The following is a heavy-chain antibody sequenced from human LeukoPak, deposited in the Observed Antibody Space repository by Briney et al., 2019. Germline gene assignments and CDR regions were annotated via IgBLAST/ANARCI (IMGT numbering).Heavy chain of an antibody. CDR1: GGTFSSYA. Sequence: ASVKVSCKASGGTFSSYAISWVRQAPGQGLEWMGGIIPIFGTANYAQKFQGRVTMTRDTSTSTVYMELGSLRSEDTAVYYCARGPGIAVAGSDFDYWGQGTLVTVSS. V-gene: IGHV1-69*05. CDR3: ARGPGIAVAGSDFDY. D-gene: IGHD6-19*01. CDR2: IIPIFGTA. J-gene: IGHJ4*02.